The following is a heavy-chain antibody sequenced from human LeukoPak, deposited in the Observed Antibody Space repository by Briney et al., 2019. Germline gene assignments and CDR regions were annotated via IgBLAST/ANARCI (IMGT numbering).Heavy chain of an antibody. CDR2: TFYSGNT. Sequence: PSETLSLTCTVSGGSITSYYWSWIRQPPGKGLEWIGYTFYSGNTNYNPSLKSRVTISVDTSKNQFSLKLSSVTAADTAVYYCARERGYYDSSGYPRGYFDLWGRGALVTVSS. J-gene: IGHJ2*01. CDR1: GGSITSYY. D-gene: IGHD3-22*01. V-gene: IGHV4-59*01. CDR3: ARERGYYDSSGYPRGYFDL.